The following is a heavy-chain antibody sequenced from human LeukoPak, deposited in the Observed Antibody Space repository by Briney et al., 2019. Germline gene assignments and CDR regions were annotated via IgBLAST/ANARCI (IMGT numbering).Heavy chain of an antibody. Sequence: SETLSLTCTVSGGSIGSSSYYWGWIRQPPGKGLGWIGSIYYSGSTYYNPSLKSRVTISVDTSKNQFSLQLSSVTAADTAVYYCARHVIDYSSGWFDYWGQGTLVTVSS. CDR2: IYYSGST. CDR3: ARHVIDYSSGWFDY. CDR1: GGSIGSSSYY. J-gene: IGHJ4*02. V-gene: IGHV4-39*01. D-gene: IGHD6-19*01.